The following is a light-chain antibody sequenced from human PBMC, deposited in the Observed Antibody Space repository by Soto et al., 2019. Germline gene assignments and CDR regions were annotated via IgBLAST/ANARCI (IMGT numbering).Light chain of an antibody. CDR1: SSNIGAGYD. CDR3: QSYDSSLSAL. J-gene: IGLJ2*01. CDR2: GNS. Sequence: QSVLTQPPSVSGAPGQRVTISCTGSSSNIGAGYDVHWYQQLPGTAPKLLIYGNSNRPSGAPDRFSGSKSGPSASLAITGLQAEDEADYYCQSYDSSLSALFGGGTKLTVL. V-gene: IGLV1-40*01.